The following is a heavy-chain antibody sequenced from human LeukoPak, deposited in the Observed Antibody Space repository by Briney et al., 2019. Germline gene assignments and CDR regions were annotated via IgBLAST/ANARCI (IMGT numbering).Heavy chain of an antibody. CDR2: IYYSGGT. CDR1: GGSISSYY. J-gene: IGHJ5*02. V-gene: IGHV4-59*01. Sequence: SETLSLTCTVSGGSISSYYWSWIRHPPGKGLEWIGYIYYSGGTNYNLSLKRRVTISVDTSKNQFSLKLSSVTAADTAVYYCARGTYYYDSSGYHWGQGTLVTVSS. CDR3: ARGTYYYDSSGYH. D-gene: IGHD3-22*01.